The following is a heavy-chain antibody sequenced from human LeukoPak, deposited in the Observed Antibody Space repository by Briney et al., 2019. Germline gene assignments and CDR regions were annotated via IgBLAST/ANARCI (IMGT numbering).Heavy chain of an antibody. CDR1: GGSISSSSNW. V-gene: IGHV4-4*03. D-gene: IGHD2-2*01. CDR3: AKGFCSRASCHFFDY. Sequence: PETLSLTCAVSGGSISSSSNWWSWVRQPPGKGLEWIGGIYHSETANYSPSLKGRVTISMDESKNRFSLNLASVTAADTAMYYCAKGFCSRASCHFFDYWGQGILVTVSS. J-gene: IGHJ4*02. CDR2: IYHSETA.